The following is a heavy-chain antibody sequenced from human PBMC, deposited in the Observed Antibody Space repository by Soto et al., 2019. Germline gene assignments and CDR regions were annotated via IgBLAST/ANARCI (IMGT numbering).Heavy chain of an antibody. CDR3: ARGEVYYYDSSGYYRANDAFDI. CDR2: IYYSGST. V-gene: IGHV4-31*03. Sequence: QVQLQESGPGLVKPSQTLSLTCTVSGGSISSGGYYWSWIRQHPGKGLEWIGYIYYSGSTYYNPSLKSRVTISGDTSKNQFSLKLSSVTAADTAVYYCARGEVYYYDSSGYYRANDAFDIWGQGKMVTVSS. D-gene: IGHD3-22*01. CDR1: GGSISSGGYY. J-gene: IGHJ3*02.